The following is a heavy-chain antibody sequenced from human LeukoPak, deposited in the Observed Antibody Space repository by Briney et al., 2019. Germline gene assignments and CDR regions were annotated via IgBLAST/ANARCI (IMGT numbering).Heavy chain of an antibody. CDR3: AKTMTFNYDSTGVRVFDI. CDR2: MNPNSGAT. J-gene: IGHJ3*02. CDR1: GYTFTTYD. Sequence: ASVKVSCKASGYTFTTYDINWVRQATGQGLEYMGWMNPNSGATGYAQRFEGRVTMTRDTSISTAYMELSSLRSEDTAVYYCAKTMTFNYDSTGVRVFDIWGQGTTATVSS. V-gene: IGHV1-8*01. D-gene: IGHD3-22*01.